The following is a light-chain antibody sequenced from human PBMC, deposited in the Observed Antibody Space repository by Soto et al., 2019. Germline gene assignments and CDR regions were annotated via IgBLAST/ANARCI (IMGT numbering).Light chain of an antibody. CDR3: QPYGSSVT. J-gene: IGKJ1*01. V-gene: IGKV3-20*01. CDR1: PSVSNNH. CDR2: GAS. Sequence: EIVLTQSPGPLSLSPGERATLACRASPSVSNNHLAWYQQKPGQAPRLLIYGASNRATGIPDRFSGSGSGTGFTLTISRLEPGDLAVYDCQPYGSSVTFGQGTKVDIK.